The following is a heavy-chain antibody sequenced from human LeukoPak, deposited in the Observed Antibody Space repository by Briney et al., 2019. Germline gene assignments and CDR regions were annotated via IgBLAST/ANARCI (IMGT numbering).Heavy chain of an antibody. V-gene: IGHV3-21*01. CDR2: ISSSSSYI. J-gene: IGHJ4*02. CDR1: GFTFSSYS. CDR3: ARDVFVAVDY. Sequence: GGSLRLSCAASGFTFSSYSMNWVRQAPGKGLEWVSSISSSSSYIYYADSVKGRFTISRDTAKSSLYLQMNSLRAQDTAVYYCARDVFVAVDYWPQGPLLTVSS. D-gene: IGHD2-15*01.